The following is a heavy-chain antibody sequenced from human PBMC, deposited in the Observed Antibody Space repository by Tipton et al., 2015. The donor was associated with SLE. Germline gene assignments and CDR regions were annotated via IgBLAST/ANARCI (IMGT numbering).Heavy chain of an antibody. D-gene: IGHD6-6*01. CDR1: GGSISSYY. CDR3: ARRSGSSSSRWFDP. V-gene: IGHV4-4*08. CDR2: IYTSGST. Sequence: TLSLTCTVSGGSISSYYWSWIRQSPGKGLEWIGYIYTSGSTNYNPSLKSRVTISADTSKNQFSLKLSSVTAADTAVYYCARRSGSSSSRWFDPWGQGTLVTVSS. J-gene: IGHJ5*02.